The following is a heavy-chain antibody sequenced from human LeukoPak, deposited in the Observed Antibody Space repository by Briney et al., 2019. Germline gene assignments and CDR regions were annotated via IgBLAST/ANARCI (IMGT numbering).Heavy chain of an antibody. Sequence: GESLKISCKGSGYSFTSSWISWVRQMPGKGLEWMGRIDPSDSYTNYSPSFQGHVTISADKSISTAHLQWSSLKASDTAMYYCARHNSSGWFDAFDIWGQGTMVTVSS. V-gene: IGHV5-10-1*01. CDR2: IDPSDSYT. J-gene: IGHJ3*02. D-gene: IGHD6-19*01. CDR3: ARHNSSGWFDAFDI. CDR1: GYSFTSSW.